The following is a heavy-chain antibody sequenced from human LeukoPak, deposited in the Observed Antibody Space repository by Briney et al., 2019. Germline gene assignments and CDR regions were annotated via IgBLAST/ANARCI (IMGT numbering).Heavy chain of an antibody. CDR2: IIPIFGTA. D-gene: IGHD2-2*02. Sequence: SVKVSCKASGGTFSSYAISWVRQAPGQGLEWVGGIIPIFGTANYAQKFQGRVTITADESTSTAYMELSSLRSEDTAVYYCARDSRYCSSTSCYSGAFDIWGQGTMVTVSS. CDR3: ARDSRYCSSTSCYSGAFDI. CDR1: GGTFSSYA. V-gene: IGHV1-69*13. J-gene: IGHJ3*02.